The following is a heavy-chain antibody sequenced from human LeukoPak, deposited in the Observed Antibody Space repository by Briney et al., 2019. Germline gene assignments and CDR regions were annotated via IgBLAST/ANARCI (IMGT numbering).Heavy chain of an antibody. CDR2: ISYDGSNK. CDR3: AKSPTGAFDI. V-gene: IGHV3-30*18. D-gene: IGHD1-14*01. CDR1: GSTFSSYG. J-gene: IGHJ3*02. Sequence: GGSLRLSCAASGSTFSSYGMHWVRQAPGKGLEWVAVISYDGSNKYYADPVKGRFTISRDNSKNTLYLQMNSLRAEDTAVYYCAKSPTGAFDIWGQGTMVTVSS.